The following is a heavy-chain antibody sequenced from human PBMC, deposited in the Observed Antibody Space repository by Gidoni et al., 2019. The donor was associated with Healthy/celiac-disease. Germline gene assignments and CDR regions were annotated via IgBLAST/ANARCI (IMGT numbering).Heavy chain of an antibody. CDR3: ARKGYSSSWEWFDP. J-gene: IGHJ5*02. CDR2: ISSSGSTI. CDR1: GFTFSSYE. D-gene: IGHD6-13*01. Sequence: EVQLVESGGGLVQPGGSLRLSCAASGFTFSSYEMTWVRQAPGKGLEWVSYISSSGSTIYYADSVKGRFTISRDNAKNSLYLQMNSLRAEDTAVYYCARKGYSSSWEWFDPWGQGTLVTVSS. V-gene: IGHV3-48*03.